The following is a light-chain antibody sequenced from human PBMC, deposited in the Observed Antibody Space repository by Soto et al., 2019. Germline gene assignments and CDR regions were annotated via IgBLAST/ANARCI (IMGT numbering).Light chain of an antibody. Sequence: EIVLTQSPATLSLSPGERATLSCRARQSVGSYLAWYHQKPGQAPSLLIYDAYTRATGIPARLRGSGSGTDYTLTISSLEPEDFAGDYCQVLNIWLPVIFGQGLLLEIK. J-gene: IGKJ5*01. CDR1: QSVGSY. CDR3: QVLNIWLPVI. V-gene: IGKV3-11*01. CDR2: DAY.